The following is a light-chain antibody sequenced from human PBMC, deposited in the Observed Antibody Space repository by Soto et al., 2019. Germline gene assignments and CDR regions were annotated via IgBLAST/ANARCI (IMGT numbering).Light chain of an antibody. J-gene: IGLJ2*01. CDR3: VSWDGTLNSLL. V-gene: IGLV1-47*01. Sequence: QSVLTQPPSASGTPGLRDTISCSGSSSNIGSNFVYWYQHLPGAAPKLLIYGTHQRPSGVPDRFSASKSGASASLAISGLRSEDEADYYCVSWDGTLNSLLFGGGTKLTVL. CDR2: GTH. CDR1: SSNIGSNF.